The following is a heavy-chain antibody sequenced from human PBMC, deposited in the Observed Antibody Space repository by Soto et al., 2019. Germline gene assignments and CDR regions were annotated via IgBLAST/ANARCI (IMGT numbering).Heavy chain of an antibody. CDR1: GFSLSDYY. Sequence: QAHLVESGGGLVNPGGSPRLSCVASGFSLSDYYMAWIRQAPGKGLEWLSYITGTSDSIHYADSVRGRFIISRDNAKNSLYLQMNSLRVDDTAVYYCARDFRNKGMDVWGQGTTVTVSS. J-gene: IGHJ6*02. V-gene: IGHV3-11*01. CDR2: ITGTSDSI. CDR3: ARDFRNKGMDV.